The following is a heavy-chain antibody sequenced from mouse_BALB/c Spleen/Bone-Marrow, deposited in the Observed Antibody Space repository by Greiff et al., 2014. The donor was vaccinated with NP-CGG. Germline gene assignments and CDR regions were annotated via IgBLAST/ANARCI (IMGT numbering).Heavy chain of an antibody. CDR2: ISGGDSYT. J-gene: IGHJ3*01. D-gene: IGHD2-4*01. Sequence: EVKLVESGGGLVKPGGSLKLSCAASGFTFSSYGMSWVRQTPEKRLEWVATISGGDSYTYYPDSVQGRFTISRDNAKNTLYLQMSSQRAEDKAMYYCAMITTIAYWGQGTLVTVSA. CDR1: GFTFSSYG. CDR3: AMITTIAY. V-gene: IGHV5-9-2*01.